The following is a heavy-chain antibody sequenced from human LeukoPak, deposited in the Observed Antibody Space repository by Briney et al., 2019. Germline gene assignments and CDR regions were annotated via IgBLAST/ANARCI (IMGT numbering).Heavy chain of an antibody. J-gene: IGHJ4*02. CDR1: GGSISSHY. V-gene: IGHV4-59*11. CDR2: IYYSGST. CDR3: GTLDY. Sequence: SETLSLTCTVSGGSISSHYWSWIRQPPGKGLEWIGYIYYSGSTNYNPSLKSRVTISVDTSKNQFSLKLSSVTAADTAVYYCGTLDYWGQGTLVTVPS.